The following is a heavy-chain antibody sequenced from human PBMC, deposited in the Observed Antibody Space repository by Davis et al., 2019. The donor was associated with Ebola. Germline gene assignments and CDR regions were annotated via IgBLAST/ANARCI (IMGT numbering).Heavy chain of an antibody. CDR1: GGPISSYY. J-gene: IGHJ4*02. CDR3: ARGPPSIAARLFDY. V-gene: IGHV4-59*01. Sequence: MPGGSLRLSCTVSGGPISSYYWNWIRQPPGKGLEWIGYIYYSGSTNYNPSLKSRVTISVDTSKNQFSLKLSSVTAADTAVYYCARGPPSIAARLFDYWGQGTLVTVSS. CDR2: IYYSGST. D-gene: IGHD6-6*01.